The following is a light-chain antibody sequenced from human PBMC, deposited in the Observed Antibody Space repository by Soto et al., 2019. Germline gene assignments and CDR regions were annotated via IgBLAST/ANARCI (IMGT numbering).Light chain of an antibody. V-gene: IGKV4-1*01. Sequence: DIVMTQSPDSLAVSLGERATIDCKSSQTVLYISNNKNYLAWYQQKPGQPPKLLIYWASTRESGVPDRFSGSGSATDFTLTISSQQEEDVAVYYCQQFFTTPWTFGRGTKVEIK. CDR3: QQFFTTPWT. J-gene: IGKJ1*01. CDR1: QTVLYISNNKNY. CDR2: WAS.